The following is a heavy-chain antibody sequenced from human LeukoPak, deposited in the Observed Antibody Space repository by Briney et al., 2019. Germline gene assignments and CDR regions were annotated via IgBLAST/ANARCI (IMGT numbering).Heavy chain of an antibody. CDR1: GFTFSSHD. D-gene: IGHD6-13*01. V-gene: IGHV3-13*01. CDR3: ARSPAGSSYYYYYGMDV. Sequence: PGGSLGLSCAASGFTFSSHDMHWVRQATGKGLEWASAICTAGDTYYAGSVKGRFTISRENAKNSLYLQMDSLRAGDTAVYYCARSPAGSSYYYYYGMDVWGPGTTVTVPS. J-gene: IGHJ6*02. CDR2: ICTAGDT.